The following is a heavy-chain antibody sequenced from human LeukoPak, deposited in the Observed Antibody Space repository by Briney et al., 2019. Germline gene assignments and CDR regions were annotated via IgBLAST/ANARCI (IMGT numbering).Heavy chain of an antibody. CDR3: IRYYYDSSGYSVDY. CDR2: IRNKASNYAT. Sequence: GGSLRLSCATSGCPFSDSAMHWVRRASGKGLEWVGRIRNKASNYATAYAAWVKGRVTISRDDSKKTAFLQMNNLRIEDTAVYYGIRYYYDSSGYSVDYWGQGTLVTVSS. D-gene: IGHD3-22*01. J-gene: IGHJ4*02. CDR1: GCPFSDSA. V-gene: IGHV3-73*01.